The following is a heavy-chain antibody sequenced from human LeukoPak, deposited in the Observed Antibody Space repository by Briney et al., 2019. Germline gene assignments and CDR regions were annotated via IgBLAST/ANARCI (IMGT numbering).Heavy chain of an antibody. D-gene: IGHD5-18*01. V-gene: IGHV3-30-3*01. CDR3: ARARVDIAMFTWLNWYFDL. CDR1: GFTFSNYA. J-gene: IGHJ2*01. Sequence: PGGSLRLSCAASGFTFSNYAIHWVRQAPGKGLEWVAVISYDGSNKYYADSVKGRFTISRDNSKNALYLQMNSLRAEDTAVYYCARARVDIAMFTWLNWYFDLWDRGTLVTVSS. CDR2: ISYDGSNK.